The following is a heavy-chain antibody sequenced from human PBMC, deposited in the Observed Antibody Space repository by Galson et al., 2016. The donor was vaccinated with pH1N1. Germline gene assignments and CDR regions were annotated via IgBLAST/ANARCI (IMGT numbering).Heavy chain of an antibody. V-gene: IGHV1-2*02. CDR2: IRPNGSVA. CDR1: GYTFTDYY. Sequence: SVKVSCKASGYTFTDYYIHWVRQAPGQGLEWMGWIRPNGSVADFAQTFQDRAIMTIDTSITTVYMELTRLRYDDTAMYYCARRGGHGGNSEGLDPWGQGNLVTV. J-gene: IGHJ5*01. CDR3: ARRGGHGGNSEGLDP. D-gene: IGHD4-23*01.